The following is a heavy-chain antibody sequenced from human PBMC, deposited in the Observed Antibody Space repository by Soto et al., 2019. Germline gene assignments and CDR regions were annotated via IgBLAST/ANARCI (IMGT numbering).Heavy chain of an antibody. J-gene: IGHJ4*02. CDR3: ARGSGFQAGVHGY. V-gene: IGHV3-74*01. Sequence: EVQLVESGGGLVQPGGSLRLSCAASGFSFSSYWMHWVRQAPGRGLMWVSRINTDGTSTSYADSVKGRFTISRDNGKNTLYLQMNILRAEDTAVYYCARGSGFQAGVHGYWGQGILITVSS. CDR1: GFSFSSYW. D-gene: IGHD6-25*01. CDR2: INTDGTST.